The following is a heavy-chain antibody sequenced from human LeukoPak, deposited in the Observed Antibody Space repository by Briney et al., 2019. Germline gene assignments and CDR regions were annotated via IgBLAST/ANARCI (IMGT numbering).Heavy chain of an antibody. CDR1: GFTFSSYS. CDR3: ARGGSGSFADY. J-gene: IGHJ4*02. D-gene: IGHD3-10*01. V-gene: IGHV3-21*01. Sequence: GGSLRLSCAASGFTFSSYSMNWVRQAPGKGLEWVSSISSSSSYIYYADSVKGRFTISRDNAKNSLYLQMNSLRAEDTAVYYCARGGSGSFADYWGQGTLVSVSS. CDR2: ISSSSSYI.